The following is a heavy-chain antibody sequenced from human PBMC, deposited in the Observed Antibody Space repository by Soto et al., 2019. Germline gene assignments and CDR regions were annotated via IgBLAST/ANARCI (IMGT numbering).Heavy chain of an antibody. D-gene: IGHD3-3*01. V-gene: IGHV4-39*01. CDR2: IYYSGST. CDR3: ARHWSSGITIFGVVILGWFDP. J-gene: IGHJ5*02. Sequence: PSETLSLTCTVSGGSISSSSYYWGWIRQPPGKGLEWIGSIYYSGSTYYNPSLKSRVTISVDTSKNQFSLKLSSVTAADTAVYYCARHWSSGITIFGVVILGWFDPWGQGTLVTVPS. CDR1: GGSISSSSYY.